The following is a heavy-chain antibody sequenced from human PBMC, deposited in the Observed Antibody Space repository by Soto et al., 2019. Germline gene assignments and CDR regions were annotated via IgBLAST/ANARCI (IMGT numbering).Heavy chain of an antibody. CDR3: AREIGRGAAQTNYMDV. V-gene: IGHV3-66*01. Sequence: EVQLVESGGGLVQPGGSLRLYCAASGFTVSSNYMSWVRQAPGKGLERVSVIYSGGSTFYADSVKGRFTISRDNSRSSVYLQMNSLRAEDAGVYYWAREIGRGAAQTNYMDVWGKGTTVSVS. CDR1: GFTVSSNY. D-gene: IGHD6-6*01. CDR2: IYSGGST. J-gene: IGHJ6*03.